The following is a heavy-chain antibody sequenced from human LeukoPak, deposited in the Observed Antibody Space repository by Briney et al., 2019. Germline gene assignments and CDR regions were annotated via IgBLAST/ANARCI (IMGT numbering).Heavy chain of an antibody. Sequence: GGSLGLSCGASGFTFSSYAMSWVRQAPGKGLEWVSAISGSGGSTYYADSVKGRFTISRDNSKNTLYLQMNSLRAEDTAVYYCAKGSTVVVVTAIHLDYWGQGTLVTVSS. CDR2: ISGSGGST. V-gene: IGHV3-23*01. J-gene: IGHJ4*02. CDR3: AKGSTVVVVTAIHLDY. D-gene: IGHD2-21*02. CDR1: GFTFSSYA.